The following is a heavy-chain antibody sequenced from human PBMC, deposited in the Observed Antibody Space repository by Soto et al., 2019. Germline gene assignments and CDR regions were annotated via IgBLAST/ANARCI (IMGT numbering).Heavy chain of an antibody. CDR1: GYTFTSYG. V-gene: IGHV1-18*01. CDR3: ARDHDYGDYVGDY. J-gene: IGHJ4*02. Sequence: GASVKVSCKASGYTFTSYGISWVRQAPGQGLEWMGWISAYNGNTNYAQKLQGRVTMTTDTSTSTAYTELRSLRSDDTAVYYCARDHDYGDYVGDYWGQGTLVTVSS. D-gene: IGHD4-17*01. CDR2: ISAYNGNT.